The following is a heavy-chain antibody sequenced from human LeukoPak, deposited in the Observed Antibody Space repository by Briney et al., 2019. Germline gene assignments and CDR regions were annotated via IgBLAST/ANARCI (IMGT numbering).Heavy chain of an antibody. CDR3: AANYYDSSGYYGSRQVDY. Sequence: ASVKVSCKASGYTFTGYYMHWVRQAPGQGLEWMGGIIPIFGTANYAQKFQERVTITRDMSTSTAYMELSSLRSEDTAVYYCAANYYDSSGYYGSRQVDYWGQGTLVTVSS. CDR1: GYTFTGYY. CDR2: IIPIFGTA. V-gene: IGHV1-2*02. J-gene: IGHJ4*02. D-gene: IGHD3-22*01.